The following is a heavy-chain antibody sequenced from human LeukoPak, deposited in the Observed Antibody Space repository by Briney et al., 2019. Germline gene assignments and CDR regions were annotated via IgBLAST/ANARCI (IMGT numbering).Heavy chain of an antibody. CDR1: GYTFTSYA. V-gene: IGHV1-3*01. CDR3: ARSYCSSTSCYLYFQH. CDR2: INAGNGNT. Sequence: ASVKVSCKASGYTFTSYAMHWVRQAPGQRLEWMGWINAGNGNTKYSQKFQGRVTITRDTSASTAYMELSSLRPEDTAVYYCARSYCSSTSCYLYFQHWGQGTLVTVSS. D-gene: IGHD2-2*01. J-gene: IGHJ1*01.